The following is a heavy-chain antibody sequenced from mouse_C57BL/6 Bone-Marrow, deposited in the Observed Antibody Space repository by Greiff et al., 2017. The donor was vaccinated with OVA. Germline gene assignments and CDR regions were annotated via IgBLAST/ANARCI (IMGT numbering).Heavy chain of an antibody. D-gene: IGHD2-4*01. J-gene: IGHJ1*03. Sequence: VMLVESGPGLVAPSQSLSITCTVSGFSLTSYGVDWVRQSPGKGLEWLGVIWGVGSTNYNSALKSRLSISKDNSKSQVFLKMNSLQTDDTAMYYCARSSYDYDWYFDVWGTGTTVTVSS. V-gene: IGHV2-6*01. CDR1: GFSLTSYG. CDR3: ARSSYDYDWYFDV. CDR2: IWGVGST.